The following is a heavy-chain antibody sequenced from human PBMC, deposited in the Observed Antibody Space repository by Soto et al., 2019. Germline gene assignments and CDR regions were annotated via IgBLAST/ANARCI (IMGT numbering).Heavy chain of an antibody. CDR2: ISDDGGSK. J-gene: IGHJ4*02. CDR3: AKDRWGDFGDLNLPGY. Sequence: QVLLVESGGGVVQPGRSLRISCAVSGFTFSSFGMHWVRQAPGKGLEWVAVISDDGGSKHYADSVKGRFTISRDNSNNTLYLQRDSLGPEDTAVYYCAKDRWGDFGDLNLPGYWGQGTLVTVSS. CDR1: GFTFSSFG. D-gene: IGHD4-17*01. V-gene: IGHV3-30*18.